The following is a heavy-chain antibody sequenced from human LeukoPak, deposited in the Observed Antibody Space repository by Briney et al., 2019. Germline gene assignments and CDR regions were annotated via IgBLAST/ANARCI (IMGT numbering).Heavy chain of an antibody. CDR3: ARGGSDYDSSGYYDY. Sequence: SETLSLTCTVSGGSISSSSYCWGWIRQPPGQGLEWIGEINHSGSTNYNPSLKSRVTISVDTSKNQFSLKLSSVTAADTAVYYCARGGSDYDSSGYYDYWGQGTLVTVSS. D-gene: IGHD3-22*01. CDR2: INHSGST. CDR1: GGSISSSSYC. J-gene: IGHJ4*02. V-gene: IGHV4-39*07.